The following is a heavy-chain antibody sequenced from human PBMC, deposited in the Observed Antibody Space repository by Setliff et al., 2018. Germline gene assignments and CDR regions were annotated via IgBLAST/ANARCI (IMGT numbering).Heavy chain of an antibody. Sequence: PSETLSLTCSVSGGSISSSSYYWGWIRQPPGKGLEWIGSIYYSGSTYYNPSLKSRVTISVDTSKRQFSLKLTSVTAADTAVYYCARALASGSYYGQSSYYMDVWGKGTTVTVSS. J-gene: IGHJ6*03. CDR2: IYYSGST. V-gene: IGHV4-39*01. CDR1: GGSISSSSYY. CDR3: ARALASGSYYGQSSYYMDV. D-gene: IGHD3-10*01.